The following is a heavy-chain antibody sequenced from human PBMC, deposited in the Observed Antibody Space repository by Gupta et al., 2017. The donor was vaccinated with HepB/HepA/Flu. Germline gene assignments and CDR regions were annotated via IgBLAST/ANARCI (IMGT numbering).Heavy chain of an antibody. V-gene: IGHV1-3*01. Sequence: QVLLVPSGAEVRKPGASVTVSCKASGYTFTKYSLHLVRQAPGQRLEWMGWINAGTGNTKFSQNFQGRGTFTRDTSASTAYMELSSLRSEDTAVYYCATTLTMIIPVMGYWGKGTLVTVSS. CDR2: INAGTGNT. J-gene: IGHJ4*02. D-gene: IGHD3-22*01. CDR1: GYTFTKYS. CDR3: ATTLTMIIPVMGY.